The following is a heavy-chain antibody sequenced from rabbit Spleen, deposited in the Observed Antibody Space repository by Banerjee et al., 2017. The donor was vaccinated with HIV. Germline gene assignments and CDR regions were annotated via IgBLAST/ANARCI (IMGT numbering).Heavy chain of an antibody. D-gene: IGHD8-1*01. Sequence: QSLEESGGGLVQPEGSLALTCKASGFSFSSSDYICWVRQAPGKGLEWISCIAGSSSAFTYSATWVNGRFTIASHHAQNTLYLQLNSLTAADTATYFCARDAGSGPYIDGYFSLWGQGTLVTVS. CDR1: GFSFSSSDY. V-gene: IGHV1S40*01. CDR2: IAGSSSAFT. CDR3: ARDAGSGPYIDGYFSL. J-gene: IGHJ4*01.